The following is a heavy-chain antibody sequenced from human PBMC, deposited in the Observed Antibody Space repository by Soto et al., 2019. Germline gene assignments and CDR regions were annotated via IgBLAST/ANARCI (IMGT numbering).Heavy chain of an antibody. D-gene: IGHD2-2*01. V-gene: IGHV3-30-3*01. CDR2: ISYDGSNK. CDR3: ARDKIVLVPAAIEY. J-gene: IGHJ4*02. Sequence: GGSLRLSCAASGFTLDRYTMHWVRQAPGKGLEWVAVISYDGSNKYYADSVKGRFTISRDNSKNTLYLQMNSLRAEDTAVYYCARDKIVLVPAAIEYWGQGTLVTVSS. CDR1: GFTLDRYT.